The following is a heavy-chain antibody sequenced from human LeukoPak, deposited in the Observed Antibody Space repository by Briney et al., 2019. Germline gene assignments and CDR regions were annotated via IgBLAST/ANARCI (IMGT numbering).Heavy chain of an antibody. CDR2: IYYSGST. CDR1: GGSISSSSYY. V-gene: IGHV4-39*01. Sequence: ETLSLTCTVSGGSISSSSYYWGWIRQPPGTGLEWIGSIYYSGSTYYNPSLKSRVTISVDTSKNQFSLKLSSVTAADTAVYYCASIPPDYSDPITLRRSDAFDIWGQGTMVTVSS. J-gene: IGHJ3*02. CDR3: ASIPPDYSDPITLRRSDAFDI. D-gene: IGHD4-17*01.